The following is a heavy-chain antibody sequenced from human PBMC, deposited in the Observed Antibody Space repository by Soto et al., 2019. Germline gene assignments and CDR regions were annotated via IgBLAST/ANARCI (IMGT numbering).Heavy chain of an antibody. CDR1: GFSFTNFA. V-gene: IGHV3-23*01. CDR2: IGASGDIT. J-gene: IGHJ4*02. D-gene: IGHD2-21*02. Sequence: GGSLRLSCAASGFSFTNFAMSWVRQAPGKGLEWVAGIGASGDITWYADSVKGRLSISRDNSKNTLYLQLNSLRFEDTAVYYCAKDDFTDRGDDYFDYWGPGTLITVSS. CDR3: AKDDFTDRGDDYFDY.